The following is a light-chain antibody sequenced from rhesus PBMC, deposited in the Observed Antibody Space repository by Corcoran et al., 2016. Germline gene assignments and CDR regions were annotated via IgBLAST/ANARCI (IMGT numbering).Light chain of an antibody. J-gene: IGKJ2*01. CDR1: QGISSY. CDR3: LQQNSYPYN. Sequence: DIQMTQSPSSLSASVGDTVTITCRASQGISSYLNWFQQKPGKAPKHLIYAASSLESGVPSRFRGSGSGTEFTLTNSSLQPEDFAAYYCLQQNSYPYNFGQGTKVEIK. CDR2: AAS. V-gene: IGKV1-28*01.